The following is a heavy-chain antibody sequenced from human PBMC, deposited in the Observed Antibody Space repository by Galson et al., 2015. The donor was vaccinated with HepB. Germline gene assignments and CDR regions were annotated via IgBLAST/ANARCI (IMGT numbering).Heavy chain of an antibody. V-gene: IGHV6-1*01. CDR3: AYGSDV. CDR1: GDSVTSNSAV. D-gene: IGHD4-17*01. Sequence: CAISGDSVTSNSAVWNWIRQSPPRGLEWLGRTYFRAKWHTDYEISVKSRININADISQNQFSLQLSSVTYDDTAVYYCAYGSDVWGQGTTVIVSS. J-gene: IGHJ6*02. CDR2: TYFRAKWHT.